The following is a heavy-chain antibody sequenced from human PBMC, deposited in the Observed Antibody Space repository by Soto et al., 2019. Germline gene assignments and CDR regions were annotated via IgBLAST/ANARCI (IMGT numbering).Heavy chain of an antibody. J-gene: IGHJ6*02. CDR1: GGSISSGGYY. V-gene: IGHV4-31*03. D-gene: IGHD6-13*01. Sequence: QVQLQESGPGLVKPSQTLSLTCTVSGGSISSGGYYWRWIRQPPGKGLEWIGYIYYSGSTYYNPSLKCRVTISVDPTKNELTLKLSSVTAAATAVYYRARDADIAAAGAAGLDVWGQGTTVTVSS. CDR3: ARDADIAAAGAAGLDV. CDR2: IYYSGST.